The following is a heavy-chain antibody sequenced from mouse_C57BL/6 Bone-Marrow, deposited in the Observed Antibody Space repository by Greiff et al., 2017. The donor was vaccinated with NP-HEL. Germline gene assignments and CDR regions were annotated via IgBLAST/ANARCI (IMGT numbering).Heavy chain of an antibody. CDR1: GYTFTSYG. CDR2: LNPGSGNT. D-gene: IGHD1-1*01. J-gene: IGHJ3*01. CDR3: AREGHYYGSSWAY. Sequence: QVQLQRSGAELARPGASVKLSCKASGYTFTSYGIGWVKQRTGQGLEWIGKLNPGSGNTSSNEKLKGKATLTADKSSSTAYMELRSLTAEDSAVYFCAREGHYYGSSWAYWGQGTLVTVSA. V-gene: IGHV1-81*01.